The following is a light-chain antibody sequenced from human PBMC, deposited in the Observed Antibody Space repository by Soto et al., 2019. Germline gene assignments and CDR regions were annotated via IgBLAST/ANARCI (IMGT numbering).Light chain of an antibody. CDR1: QSFNSIY. CDR3: HQYDSWT. CDR2: GAS. Sequence: EIVLSQSPGTLSFSPGERATLSCRASQSFNSIYLAWYQQKPGQAPRLLIYGASSRATGIPDRFSGSGSGTDFTLTIRRLEPEDFAVYYCHQYDSWTFGQGTKVDIK. J-gene: IGKJ1*01. V-gene: IGKV3-20*01.